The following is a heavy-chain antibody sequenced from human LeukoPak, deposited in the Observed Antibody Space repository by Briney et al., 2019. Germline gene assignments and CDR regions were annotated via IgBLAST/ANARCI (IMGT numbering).Heavy chain of an antibody. CDR3: ARGGYSYGI. CDR1: GFTFSSFW. CDR2: IKQDETVT. J-gene: IGHJ4*02. D-gene: IGHD5-18*01. V-gene: IGHV3-7*05. Sequence: GGSLRLSCAASGFTFSSFWMSWVRQAPGKGLEWVANIKQDETVTYYVDSVKGRFTISRDNAKHSLYLQMNSLRAEDTAVYYCARGGYSYGIWGQGTLVTVSS.